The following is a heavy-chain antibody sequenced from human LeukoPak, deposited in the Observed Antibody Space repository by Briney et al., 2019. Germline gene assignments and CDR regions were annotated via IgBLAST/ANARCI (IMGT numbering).Heavy chain of an antibody. Sequence: GGSLRLSCAASGFTFSGSAMHWVRQASGKGLEWVGRIGSKANSYATAYAASVKGRFTISRDDSKNTAYLQMNSLKTEDTAVYYCTSTVYPDGLSDVWGQGTTVTVSS. CDR2: IGSKANSYAT. V-gene: IGHV3-73*01. J-gene: IGHJ6*02. CDR1: GFTFSGSA. D-gene: IGHD1-14*01. CDR3: TSTVYPDGLSDV.